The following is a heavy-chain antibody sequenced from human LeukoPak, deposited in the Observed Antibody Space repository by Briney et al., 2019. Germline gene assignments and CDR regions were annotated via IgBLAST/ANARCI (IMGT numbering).Heavy chain of an antibody. D-gene: IGHD3-9*01. J-gene: IGHJ4*02. CDR3: ASKRGGYYDILTGAYFDY. CDR1: GFTFSSYA. CDR2: ISGSGGST. V-gene: IGHV3-23*01. Sequence: GGSLRLSCAASGFTFSSYAMSWVRQAPGKGLEWVSAISGSGGSTYYADSVKGRFTISRDNSKNTLYLQMNSLRAEDTAVYYCASKRGGYYDILTGAYFDYWGQGTLVTVSS.